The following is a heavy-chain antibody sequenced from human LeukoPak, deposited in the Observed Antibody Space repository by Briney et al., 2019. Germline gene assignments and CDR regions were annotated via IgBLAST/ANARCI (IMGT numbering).Heavy chain of an antibody. CDR2: ISSSGSTI. CDR3: ATLYSYGYWYFDL. D-gene: IGHD5-18*01. V-gene: IGHV3-48*03. J-gene: IGHJ2*01. CDR1: GFTFSSYE. Sequence: GGSLRLSCAASGFTFSSYEMNWVRQAPGKGLERVSYISSSGSTIYYADSVKGRFTISRDNAKNSLYLQMNSLRAEDTAVYYCATLYSYGYWYFDLWGRGTLATVSS.